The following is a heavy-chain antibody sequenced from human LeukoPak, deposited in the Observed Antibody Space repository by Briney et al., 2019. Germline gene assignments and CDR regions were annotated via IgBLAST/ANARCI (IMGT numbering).Heavy chain of an antibody. CDR2: IYHSGSI. D-gene: IGHD3-9*01. Sequence: SETLSLTCDVSGGSISSENWWSWVRQSPEKGLEWIGEIYHSGSINYNSSLKSRGTISVDMSKNQVSLNLKYVTAADTAVYYCARGYFDWFLDNWGRGTLVTVSS. J-gene: IGHJ4*02. V-gene: IGHV4-4*02. CDR1: GGSISSENW. CDR3: ARGYFDWFLDN.